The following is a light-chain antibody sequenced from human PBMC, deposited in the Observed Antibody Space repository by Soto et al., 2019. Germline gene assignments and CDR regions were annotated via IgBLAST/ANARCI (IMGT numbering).Light chain of an antibody. CDR3: QQRSNWPSGT. V-gene: IGKV3-11*01. CDR1: QSVSSY. CDR2: DAS. Sequence: EIVLTQSPATLSLSPGERATLSCRASQSVSSYLAWYQQKPGQAPRLLIYDASNRATGIPARFSGSGSGTDFTLTISSLEHEDVAVYYCQQRSNWPSGTFGQGTKVEIK. J-gene: IGKJ1*01.